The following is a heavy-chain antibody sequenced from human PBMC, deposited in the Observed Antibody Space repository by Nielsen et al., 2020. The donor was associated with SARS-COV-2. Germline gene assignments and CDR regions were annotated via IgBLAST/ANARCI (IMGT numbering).Heavy chain of an antibody. CDR1: GFSFSSFA. CDR2: ISYDGSRQ. D-gene: IGHD3/OR15-3a*01. J-gene: IGHJ4*02. Sequence: GESLKISCAASGFSFSSFAMHWVRPAPGKGLEWVAFISYDGSRQYYADSVKGRFTISKDYSKNTLYLDMSSLRPEDTALYYCARERTGYYHEYWGQGTLVTVS. V-gene: IGHV3-30*04. CDR3: ARERTGYYHEY.